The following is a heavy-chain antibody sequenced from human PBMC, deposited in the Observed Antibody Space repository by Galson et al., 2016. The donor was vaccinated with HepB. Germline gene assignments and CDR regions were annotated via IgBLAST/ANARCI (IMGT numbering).Heavy chain of an antibody. CDR2: ICSRGSA. D-gene: IGHD6-13*01. CDR1: GFTVTRDY. V-gene: IGHV3-66*01. CDR3: ARDWGSSWCLH. J-gene: IGHJ4*02. Sequence: SLRLSCAGSGFTVTRDYMSWVRQAPGQGLEWVSVICSRGSAYYADSVKGRFTLSRDNSKNTLYLQMNSLRAEDTAVYYCARDWGSSWCLHWGQGTLVTVSS.